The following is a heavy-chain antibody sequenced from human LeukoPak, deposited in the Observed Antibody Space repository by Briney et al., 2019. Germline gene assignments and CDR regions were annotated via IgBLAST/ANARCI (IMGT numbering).Heavy chain of an antibody. V-gene: IGHV1-18*01. CDR2: ISTYDGNT. D-gene: IGHD3-10*01. CDR3: ARERVARGENFDY. Sequence: ASVKVSCKASGYTFTRYGISWVRQAPGQGLEWMGWISTYDGNTNYAQKLQGRARMTTDTSATTAYMELRNLRSDDTAVYYCARERVARGENFDYWGQGTLVTVSS. J-gene: IGHJ4*02. CDR1: GYTFTRYG.